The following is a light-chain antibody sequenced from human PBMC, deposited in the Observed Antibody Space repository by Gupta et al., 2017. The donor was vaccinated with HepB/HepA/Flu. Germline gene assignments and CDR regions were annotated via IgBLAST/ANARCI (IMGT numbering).Light chain of an antibody. CDR1: NSDVGAYNY. Sequence: QSALTQPASVSGSPGQSTTISCPGTNSDVGAYNYVSWYQQHPGKAPKVMIYDVSNRPSGVSNRFSGSKSGNTASLTISGLQAEDEADYYCASYTTSSNVVFGGGTKLTVL. V-gene: IGLV2-14*03. CDR3: ASYTTSSNVV. J-gene: IGLJ2*01. CDR2: DVS.